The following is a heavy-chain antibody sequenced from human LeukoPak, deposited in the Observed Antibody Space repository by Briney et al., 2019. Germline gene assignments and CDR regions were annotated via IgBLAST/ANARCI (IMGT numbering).Heavy chain of an antibody. J-gene: IGHJ3*02. CDR1: GFTFSSYW. CDR2: IKQDGSEK. D-gene: IGHD2-2*01. Sequence: PGGSLRLSCAASGFTFSSYWMTWVRQAPGKGLEWVANIKQDGSEKYYVDSVKGRFTISRDNAKNSLYLQMNSLRAEDTAVYYCARDQGYQLRDDAFDIWGQGTMVTVSS. CDR3: ARDQGYQLRDDAFDI. V-gene: IGHV3-7*01.